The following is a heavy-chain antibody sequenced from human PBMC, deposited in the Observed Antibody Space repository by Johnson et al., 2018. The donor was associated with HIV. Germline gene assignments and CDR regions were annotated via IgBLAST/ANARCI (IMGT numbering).Heavy chain of an antibody. CDR1: GFTFSSYG. D-gene: IGHD1-26*01. CDR3: ARRAFEWELPGGAFDI. V-gene: IGHV3-30*02. J-gene: IGHJ3*02. CDR2: IRYDGSTH. Sequence: QVQLVESGGGVVQPGGSLRLSCAASGFTFSSYGMHWVRQAPGKGLEWVAFIRYDGSTHYYADSVTGRFTISRDNAKNSLYLQMNSLRAEDTALYYCARRAFEWELPGGAFDIWGQGTMVTVSS.